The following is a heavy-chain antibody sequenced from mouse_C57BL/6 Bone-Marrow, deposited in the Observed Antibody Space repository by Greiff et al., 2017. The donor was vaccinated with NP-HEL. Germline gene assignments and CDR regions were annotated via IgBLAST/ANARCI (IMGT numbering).Heavy chain of an antibody. CDR1: GYTFTSYW. CDR3: ASADSSGWFAY. V-gene: IGHV1-69*01. D-gene: IGHD3-2*02. J-gene: IGHJ3*01. Sequence: VQLQQPGAELVMPGASVKLSCKASGYTFTSYWMHWVKQRPGQGLEWIGEIDPSDSYTNYNQKFKGKSTLTVDKSSSTAYMQLSSLTSEDSAVYYCASADSSGWFAYWGQGTLVTVSA. CDR2: IDPSDSYT.